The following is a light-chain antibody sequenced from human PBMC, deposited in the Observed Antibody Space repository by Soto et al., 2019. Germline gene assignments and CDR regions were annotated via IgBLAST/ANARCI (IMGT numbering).Light chain of an antibody. CDR1: QGISSY. CDR3: QQLNSYLALT. J-gene: IGKJ4*01. V-gene: IGKV1-9*01. CDR2: AAS. Sequence: IQLTQSPSSLSASVGDRVTITCRASQGISSYLAWYQQKPGKAPKLLIYAASTLQSGVPSRFSGSGSGTDFTLTFSSLQPEDFATYYCQQLNSYLALTFGGGTKVEIK.